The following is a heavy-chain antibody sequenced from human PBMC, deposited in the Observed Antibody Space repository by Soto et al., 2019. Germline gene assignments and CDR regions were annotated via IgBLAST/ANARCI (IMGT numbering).Heavy chain of an antibody. D-gene: IGHD3-10*01. CDR3: ARQSPSVTMVRGPLDYFDY. V-gene: IGHV4-59*08. CDR1: GGSISSYY. J-gene: IGHJ4*02. Sequence: SETLSLTCTVSGGSISSYYWSRIRQPPGKGLEWIGYIYYSGSTNYNPSLKSRVTISVDTSKNQFSLKLSSVTAADTAVYYCARQSPSVTMVRGPLDYFDYWGQGTLVTVSS. CDR2: IYYSGST.